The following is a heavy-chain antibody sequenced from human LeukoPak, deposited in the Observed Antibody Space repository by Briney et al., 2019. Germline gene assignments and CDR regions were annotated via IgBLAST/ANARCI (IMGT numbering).Heavy chain of an antibody. V-gene: IGHV4-61*02. CDR2: IYTSGSTSGST. J-gene: IGHJ4*02. D-gene: IGHD3-3*01. CDR1: GGSISSNNYY. CDR3: ARVRGDFWSGYYKGGYYFDY. Sequence: SETLSLTCTVSGGSISSNNYYWNWIRQPAGKGLEWIGRIYTSGSTSGSTNYNPSLKSRVTMSVDTSKNQFSLKLSSVTAADTAVYYCARVRGDFWSGYYKGGYYFDYWGQGTLVTVSS.